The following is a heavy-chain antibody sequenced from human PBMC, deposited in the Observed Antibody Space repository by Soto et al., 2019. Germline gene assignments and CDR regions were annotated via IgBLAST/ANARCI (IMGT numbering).Heavy chain of an antibody. CDR2: INPSGGST. V-gene: IGHV1-46*01. D-gene: IGHD3-10*01. J-gene: IGHJ4*02. Sequence: ASVKVSCKASGYTFTSYYMHWVRQAPGQGLEWIVIINPSGGSTSYAQKFQGRVTMTRDTSTSTVYMELSSLRSEHTAVYYCARRKEEYYYGSWTPTYFDYWGQRTLVTVSS. CDR1: GYTFTSYY. CDR3: ARRKEEYYYGSWTPTYFDY.